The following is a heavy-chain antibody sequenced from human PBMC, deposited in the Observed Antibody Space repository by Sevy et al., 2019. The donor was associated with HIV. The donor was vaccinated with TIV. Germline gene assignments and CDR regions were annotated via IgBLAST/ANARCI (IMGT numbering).Heavy chain of an antibody. V-gene: IGHV1-46*01. CDR1: GYTFTSYY. CDR3: ARERYCGGDCYSHFDY. D-gene: IGHD2-21*02. J-gene: IGHJ4*02. CDR2: INPSGGST. Sequence: ASVKVSCKASGYTFTSYYMHWVRQAPGQGLEWMGIINPSGGSTSYAQKFQGRVTMTRDTSTSIVYMELSSLRSEDTAVYYCARERYCGGDCYSHFDYWGQGTLVTVSS.